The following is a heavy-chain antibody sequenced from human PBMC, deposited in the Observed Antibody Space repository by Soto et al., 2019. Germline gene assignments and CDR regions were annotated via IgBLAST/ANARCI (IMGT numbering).Heavy chain of an antibody. D-gene: IGHD3-16*01. V-gene: IGHV4-61*01. Sequence: SETLSLTCSVSGGAVTSGYYYWTWIRQPPGKALEWIGYIDYSGSANYNPSLRSRVTISIDTSKNQFSLKLSSVTAAETAVYYCARLVQKEGGILSNYYYGVDVWGQGTTVTVSS. CDR1: GGAVTSGYYY. CDR3: ARLVQKEGGILSNYYYGVDV. CDR2: IDYSGSA. J-gene: IGHJ6*02.